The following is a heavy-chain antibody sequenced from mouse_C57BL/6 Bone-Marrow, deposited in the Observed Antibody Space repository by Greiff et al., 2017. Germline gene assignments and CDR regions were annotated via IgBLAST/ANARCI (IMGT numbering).Heavy chain of an antibody. J-gene: IGHJ4*01. CDR2: IYPGGGYT. CDR3: ARDGNHGAMDY. CDR1: GYTFTNYW. Sequence: QVTLKESGAELVRPGTSVKMSCKASGYTFTNYWIGWAKQRPGHGLEWIGDIYPGGGYTNYNEKFKGKATLTADKSSSTAYMQFSSLTSEDSAIYYCARDGNHGAMDYWGQGTSVTVSS. V-gene: IGHV1-63*01. D-gene: IGHD1-1*01.